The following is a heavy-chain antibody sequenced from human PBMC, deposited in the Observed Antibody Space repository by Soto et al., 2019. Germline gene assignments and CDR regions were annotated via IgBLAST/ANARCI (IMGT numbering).Heavy chain of an antibody. D-gene: IGHD3-22*01. CDR3: ARDQYYDSFVSNWFDP. CDR1: GGSISSGDYY. CDR2: IYYSGST. V-gene: IGHV4-30-4*01. Sequence: SETLSLTCTVSGGSISSGDYYWSWIRQPPGKGLEWIGYIYYSGSTYYNPSLKSRVTISVDTSKNQFSLKLSSVTAADTAVYYCARDQYYDSFVSNWFDPWGQGTLVTVSS. J-gene: IGHJ5*02.